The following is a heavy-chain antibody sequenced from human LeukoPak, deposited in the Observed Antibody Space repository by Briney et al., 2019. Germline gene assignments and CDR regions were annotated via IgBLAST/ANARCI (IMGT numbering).Heavy chain of an antibody. J-gene: IGHJ4*02. CDR2: IDPSDGST. CDR1: GYTFTSYY. Sequence: ASVKVSCKASGYTFTSYYMHWVRQAPSQGLEWMGIIDPSDGSTIYAQKFQGRVTMTRDMSTSTVYMQLSSLTSEDTAIYYCARGGHGTSVAVAGTGDFWGQGTLVTVSS. CDR3: ARGGHGTSVAVAGTGDF. V-gene: IGHV1-46*01. D-gene: IGHD6-19*01.